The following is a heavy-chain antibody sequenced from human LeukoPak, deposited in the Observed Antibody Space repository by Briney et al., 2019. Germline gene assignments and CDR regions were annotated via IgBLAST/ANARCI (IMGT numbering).Heavy chain of an antibody. V-gene: IGHV1-2*02. CDR3: APTAEAYTSWWKV. D-gene: IGHD3-16*01. CDR1: GYKFTDDY. J-gene: IGHJ4*02. CDR2: TNPDSGFT. Sequence: ASVKVSCMASGYKFTDDYMHWVRQAPGQGLEFMGWTNPDSGFTNYAQKFKGRVTMTRDTSISTAYLEVRSLTSDDTAVYYCAPTAEAYTSWWKVWGQGTLVTVSS.